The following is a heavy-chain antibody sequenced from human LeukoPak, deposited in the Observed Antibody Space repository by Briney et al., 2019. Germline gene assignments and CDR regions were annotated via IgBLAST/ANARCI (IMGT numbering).Heavy chain of an antibody. D-gene: IGHD3-10*01. CDR1: GASISSGSYY. J-gene: IGHJ4*02. CDR3: ARAHYASGYYFDY. CDR2: VYTSGST. Sequence: SQTLSLTCTVSGASISSGSYYWSWIRQPAGKGLEWIGRVYTSGSTNYNPSLKSRVTISVDTSKNQFSLKLSSVTAADTAVYYCARAHYASGYYFDYWGQGTLVTVSS. V-gene: IGHV4-61*02.